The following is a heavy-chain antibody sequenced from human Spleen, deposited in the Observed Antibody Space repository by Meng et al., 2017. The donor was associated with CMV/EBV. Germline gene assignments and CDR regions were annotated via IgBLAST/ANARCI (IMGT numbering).Heavy chain of an antibody. CDR2: ISYDGSNK. J-gene: IGHJ6*02. Sequence: GESLKISCAASGFTFSSYAMHWVRQAPGKGLEWVAVISYDGSNKHYADSVKGRFTISRDNSKNTLYLQMNSLRAEDTAVYYCARGLSMTYYYYYGMDVWGQGTTVTVSS. CDR3: ARGLSMTYYYYYGMDV. D-gene: IGHD2/OR15-2a*01. V-gene: IGHV3-30-3*01. CDR1: GFTFSSYA.